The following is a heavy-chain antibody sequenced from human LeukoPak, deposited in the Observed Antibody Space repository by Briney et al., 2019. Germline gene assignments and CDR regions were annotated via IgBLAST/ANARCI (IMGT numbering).Heavy chain of an antibody. V-gene: IGHV3-30*03. D-gene: IGHD7-27*01. CDR3: AGRAGDWFHFDY. J-gene: IGHJ4*02. Sequence: GGSLRLSCAASGFTFSSYGMHWVRQAPGKGLEWVAVISYDGSNKYYADSVKGRFTISRDNSKNTLYLQMNSLRAEDTAVYYCAGRAGDWFHFDYWGQGTLVTVSS. CDR1: GFTFSSYG. CDR2: ISYDGSNK.